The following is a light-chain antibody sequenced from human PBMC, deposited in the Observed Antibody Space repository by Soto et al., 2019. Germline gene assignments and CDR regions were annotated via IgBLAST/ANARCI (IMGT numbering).Light chain of an antibody. CDR1: QDISNS. CDR2: GAS. CDR3: QQSYSTPYT. Sequence: DIQMTQTPPSLSLSVGDRVTITCRASQDISNSLNWYQQKPGKSPRALIYGASSLESGVPSRFSGRGSETDFTLSISSLQPEDFATYFCQQSYSTPYTFGQGTSLRIK. J-gene: IGKJ2*01. V-gene: IGKV1-39*01.